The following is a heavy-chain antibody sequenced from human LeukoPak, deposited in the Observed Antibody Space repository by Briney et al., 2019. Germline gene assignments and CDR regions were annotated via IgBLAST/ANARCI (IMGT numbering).Heavy chain of an antibody. CDR2: ISSSSSYI. Sequence: PGGSLRLSCAASGFTFSSYSMNWVRQAPGKGLEWVSSISSSSSYIYYADSVKGRFTISRDNAKNSLYLQMNSLRAEDTAVYYCARGAAARSYYYMDVWGKGTTVTVSS. J-gene: IGHJ6*03. CDR3: ARGAAARSYYYMDV. CDR1: GFTFSSYS. V-gene: IGHV3-21*01. D-gene: IGHD3-16*01.